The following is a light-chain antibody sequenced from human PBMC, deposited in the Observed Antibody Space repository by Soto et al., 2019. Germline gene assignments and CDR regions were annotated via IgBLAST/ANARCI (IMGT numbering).Light chain of an antibody. J-gene: IGLJ1*01. CDR1: SSDIGDYKY. CDR3: SSSPTPSTRF. V-gene: IGLV2-14*03. CDR2: DVS. Sequence: QSALTQPASVSGSPGQSITISCTGTSSDIGDYKYVSWYQHHPGKAPKLMIFDVSNRPSGVSNRFSGSKSGNTASLTISGLQAEDEADYYCSSSPTPSTRFFGTGTKVTVL.